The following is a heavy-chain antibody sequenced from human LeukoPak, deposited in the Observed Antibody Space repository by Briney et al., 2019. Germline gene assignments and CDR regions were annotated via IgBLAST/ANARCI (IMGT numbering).Heavy chain of an antibody. CDR1: GSTFSNAW. J-gene: IGHJ4*02. Sequence: GGTLRLSCAASGSTFSNAWMSWVRQAPGKGLEWVGRIKSKTDGGTTDYAAPVKGRFTISRDDSKNTLYLQMNSLKIEDTAVYYCTTENPNYYDSSGYVHWGQGTLVTVSS. CDR2: IKSKTDGGTT. CDR3: TTENPNYYDSSGYVH. V-gene: IGHV3-15*01. D-gene: IGHD3-22*01.